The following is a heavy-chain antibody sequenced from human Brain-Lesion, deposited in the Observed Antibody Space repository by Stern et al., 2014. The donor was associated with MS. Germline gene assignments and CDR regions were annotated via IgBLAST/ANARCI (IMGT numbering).Heavy chain of an antibody. J-gene: IGHJ6*02. V-gene: IGHV3-7*01. CDR3: ARDCGSGSCYQTEYYYGVDV. D-gene: IGHD2-15*01. CDR2: IQQDGSES. CDR1: GFSLSSYW. Sequence: VQLVESGGGLVQPGGSLRLSCAGSGFSLSSYWMSWVRQAPGKGPELVGTIQQDGSESCYVDSGKGRITISRDNAKNSVFLQMNSLRVDDTSVYYCARDCGSGSCYQTEYYYGVDVWGQGTTVIVSS.